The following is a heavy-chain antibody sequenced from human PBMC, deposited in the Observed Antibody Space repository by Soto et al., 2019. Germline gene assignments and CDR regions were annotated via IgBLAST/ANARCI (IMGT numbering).Heavy chain of an antibody. CDR3: ARGYYGSEGTEYFQL. CDR1: GFPFSSYW. V-gene: IGHV3-74*03. J-gene: IGHJ1*01. Sequence: EVQLVESGGDLVHPGGSLILSCTASGFPFSSYWMHWVRQAPGKGLVWISRSNSDASTTTYADSVKGRFTISRDNAENTVFLQMNSLRVDDTAVYYCARGYYGSEGTEYFQLWGRGTLVTVSS. D-gene: IGHD3-10*01. CDR2: SNSDASTT.